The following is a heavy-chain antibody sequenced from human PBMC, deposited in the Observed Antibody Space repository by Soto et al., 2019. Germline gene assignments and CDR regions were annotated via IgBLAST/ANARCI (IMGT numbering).Heavy chain of an antibody. D-gene: IGHD2-21*02. CDR1: GGILNTFA. V-gene: IGHV1-69*12. CDR2: IIPIFGTA. CDR3: ATRGNWGGDCHFNSLVY. Sequence: QVQLVQSGAEVKKPGSSVKVSCKASGGILNTFAISWVRQAPGQGLEWMGGIIPIFGTADYAQRFQDRVTMTAEESTSTAYMELSSLRSEDTAVYYCATRGNWGGDCHFNSLVYWGQGALVIVSS. J-gene: IGHJ4*02.